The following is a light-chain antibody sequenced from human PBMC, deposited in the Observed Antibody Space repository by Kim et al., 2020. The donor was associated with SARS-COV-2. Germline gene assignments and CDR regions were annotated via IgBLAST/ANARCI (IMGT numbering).Light chain of an antibody. V-gene: IGKV1-5*03. CDR2: KAS. J-gene: IGKJ1*01. CDR3: QQYNHGPWGT. CDR1: QSISSW. Sequence: SVGDRVTITCRASQSISSWLAWYQQKPGKAPKLLIYKASSLESGVPSRFSGSGSGTEFTLTISSLQPDDFATYYCQQYNHGPWGTFGQGTKVDIK.